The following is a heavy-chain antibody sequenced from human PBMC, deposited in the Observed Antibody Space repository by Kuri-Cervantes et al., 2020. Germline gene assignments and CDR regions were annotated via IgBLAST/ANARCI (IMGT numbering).Heavy chain of an antibody. J-gene: IGHJ4*02. Sequence: GGSLRLSCAASGFTFSSYSMNWVRQAPGKGLEWVSYISSSSSTIYYADSVKGRFTISRDNAKSSLYLQMNSLRAEDTAVYYCARSQGYFDWLLPDYWGQGTLVTVSS. D-gene: IGHD3-9*01. V-gene: IGHV3-48*01. CDR1: GFTFSSYS. CDR2: ISSSSSTI. CDR3: ARSQGYFDWLLPDY.